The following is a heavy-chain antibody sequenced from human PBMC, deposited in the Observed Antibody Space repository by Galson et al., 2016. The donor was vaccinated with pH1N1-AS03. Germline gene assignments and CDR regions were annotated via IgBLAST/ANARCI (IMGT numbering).Heavy chain of an antibody. V-gene: IGHV1-3*01. J-gene: IGHJ4*02. CDR3: ARDLSRLGDYGY. Sequence: SVKVSCKASGYSFTRYAVHRVRQAPGQRLEWMGWINPVNGNTKYSQKFQGRVTITRDTSATTVYMELSSLRSEDTAVYYCARDLSRLGDYGYWGQGTLVTVSS. CDR2: INPVNGNT. CDR1: GYSFTRYA. D-gene: IGHD3-16*01.